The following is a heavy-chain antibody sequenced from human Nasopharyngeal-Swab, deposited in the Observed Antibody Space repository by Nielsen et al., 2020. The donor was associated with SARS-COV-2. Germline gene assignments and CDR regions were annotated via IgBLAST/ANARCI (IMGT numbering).Heavy chain of an antibody. J-gene: IGHJ3*02. CDR3: ARDRGRNDAFDI. CDR2: INPSGGST. V-gene: IGHV1-46*01. CDR1: GYTFTGYY. Sequence: ASVKVSCKASGYTFTGYYMHWVRQAPGQGLEWMGIINPSGGSTSYAQKFQGRVTMTRDTSTSTVYMELSSLRSEDTAVYYCARDRGRNDAFDIWGQGTMVTVSS. D-gene: IGHD3-10*01.